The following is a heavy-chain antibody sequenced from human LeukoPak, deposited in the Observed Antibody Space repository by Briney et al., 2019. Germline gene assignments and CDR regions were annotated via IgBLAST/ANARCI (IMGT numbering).Heavy chain of an antibody. CDR3: ARDRIEYSSSSSLD. CDR2: IIPIFGTA. V-gene: IGHV1-69*13. Sequence: GASVKVSCKASGYTFTSYAISWVRQAPGQGLEWMGGIIPIFGTANYAQKFQGRVTITADESTSTAYMELSSLRSEDTAVYYCARDRIEYSSSSSLDWGQGTLVTVSS. J-gene: IGHJ4*02. CDR1: GYTFTSYA. D-gene: IGHD6-6*01.